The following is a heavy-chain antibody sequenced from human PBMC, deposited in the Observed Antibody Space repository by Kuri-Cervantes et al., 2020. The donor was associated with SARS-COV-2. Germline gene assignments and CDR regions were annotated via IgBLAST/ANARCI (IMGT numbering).Heavy chain of an antibody. V-gene: IGHV4-38-2*01. CDR1: GYSISSGYY. Sequence: GSLRLSCAVSGYSISSGYYWSWIRQPPGKGLEWIGEINHSGSTNYNPSLKSRVTISVDTSKNQFSLKLTSATAADTAVYYCGKVSWLQLWHRYSDSWGQGTLVTVSS. J-gene: IGHJ4*02. CDR3: GKVSWLQLWHRYSDS. D-gene: IGHD1-1*01. CDR2: INHSGST.